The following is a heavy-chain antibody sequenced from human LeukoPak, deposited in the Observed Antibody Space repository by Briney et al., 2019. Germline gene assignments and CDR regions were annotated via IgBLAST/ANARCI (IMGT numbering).Heavy chain of an antibody. D-gene: IGHD6-19*01. CDR3: ARDGSTGWHYFEY. CDR1: GFIVSSSY. J-gene: IGHJ4*02. V-gene: IGHV3-23*03. CDR2: IYSDGGT. Sequence: GGTLRLSCAASGFIVSSSYMSWVRQAPGQGLEWVSVIYSDGGTSFAGNTYYADSVEGGFTVSRDNSKNTLYLQMNSLRTEYTAVYYCARDGSTGWHYFEYCGQGTLVTVSS.